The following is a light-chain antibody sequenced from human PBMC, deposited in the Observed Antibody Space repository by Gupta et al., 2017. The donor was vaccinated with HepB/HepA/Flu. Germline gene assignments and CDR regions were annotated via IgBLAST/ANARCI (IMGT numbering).Light chain of an antibody. Sequence: SYELTQPPSVSVSPGQTASITCSGDKLGDKYACWYQQKPGQSPVLVIYQDSKRPSGIPERFSGSNSGNTATLTISGTQAMDEDDYYCQAWDSSTPLFGGGTKLTVL. J-gene: IGLJ2*01. CDR3: QAWDSSTPL. CDR2: QDS. V-gene: IGLV3-1*01. CDR1: KLGDKY.